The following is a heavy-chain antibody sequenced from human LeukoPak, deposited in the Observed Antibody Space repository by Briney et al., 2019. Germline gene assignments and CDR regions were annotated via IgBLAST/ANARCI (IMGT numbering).Heavy chain of an antibody. CDR1: GDSISSSSFY. CDR3: ARLVGDASGSYHFDS. V-gene: IGHV4-39*01. J-gene: IGHJ4*02. CDR2: IYYSGST. D-gene: IGHD3-10*01. Sequence: SETLSLTCTVSGDSISSSSFYWGCIRQPPGKGLEWIGSIYYSGSTYYNPSLKSRVTISVDTSNHQSSLKLSSVTAADTAVYYCARLVGDASGSYHFDSWGQGTLVTVSS.